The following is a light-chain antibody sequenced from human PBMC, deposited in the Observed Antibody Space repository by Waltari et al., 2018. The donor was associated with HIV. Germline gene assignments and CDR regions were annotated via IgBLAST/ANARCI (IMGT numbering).Light chain of an antibody. CDR1: SSDVGGYNY. J-gene: IGLJ2*01. V-gene: IGLV2-14*01. CDR2: EVN. Sequence: QSALTQPASVSGSPGQSITISCIGTSSDVGGYNYVSWYQQHTGKAPKRMIYEVNNRPSVFSNRFSGPKPGIPASLTLSGLQAEDEADYYCSSYTSSSTVVFGGGTKLTVL. CDR3: SSYTSSSTVV.